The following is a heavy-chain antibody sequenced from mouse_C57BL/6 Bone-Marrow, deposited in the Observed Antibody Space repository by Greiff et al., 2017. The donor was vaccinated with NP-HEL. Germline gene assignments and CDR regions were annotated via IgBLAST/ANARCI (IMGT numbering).Heavy chain of an antibody. J-gene: IGHJ4*01. CDR2: IDPSDSET. CDR1: GYTFTSYW. CDR3: ARSNYDYYAMDY. Sequence: QVQLKESGAELVRPGSSVKLSCKASGYTFTSYWMHWVKQRPIQGLEWIGNIDPSDSETHYNQKFKDKATLTVDKSSSTAYMQLSSLTSEDSAVYYCARSNYDYYAMDYWGQGTSVTVSS. V-gene: IGHV1-52*01. D-gene: IGHD1-1*02.